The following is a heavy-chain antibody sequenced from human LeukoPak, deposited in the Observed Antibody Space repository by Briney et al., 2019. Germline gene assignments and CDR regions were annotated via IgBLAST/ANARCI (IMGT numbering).Heavy chain of an antibody. V-gene: IGHV3-30-3*01. Sequence: GRSLRLSCAASGFTFSNFVLHWVRQAPGKGLEWVSLISYDGINKYYADSVKGRFTISRDNSKNTLYLKMSSLRTEDTAVYYCARSIVATWLVDFWGQGTLVTVSS. D-gene: IGHD5-12*01. CDR2: ISYDGINK. CDR3: ARSIVATWLVDF. CDR1: GFTFSNFV. J-gene: IGHJ4*02.